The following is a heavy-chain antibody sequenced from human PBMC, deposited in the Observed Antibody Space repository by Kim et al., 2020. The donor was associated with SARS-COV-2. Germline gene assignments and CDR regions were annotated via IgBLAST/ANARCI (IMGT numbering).Heavy chain of an antibody. Sequence: SETLSLTCTVSGGSISSSSYYWGWIRQPPGKGLEWIGSIYYSGSTYYNPSLKSRVTISVDTSKNQFSLKLSSVTAADTAVYYCAAMVIRDYYYYGMDVWGQGTTVTVSS. CDR3: AAMVIRDYYYYGMDV. J-gene: IGHJ6*02. CDR2: IYYSGST. D-gene: IGHD5-18*01. V-gene: IGHV4-39*01. CDR1: GGSISSSSYY.